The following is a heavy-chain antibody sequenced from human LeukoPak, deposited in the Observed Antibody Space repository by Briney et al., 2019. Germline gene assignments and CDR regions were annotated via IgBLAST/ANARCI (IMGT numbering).Heavy chain of an antibody. J-gene: IGHJ4*02. D-gene: IGHD5-24*01. V-gene: IGHV3-48*03. CDR3: AKPDGGGYSLDS. CDR1: GFDFKKYE. CDR2: VSTSGSTP. Sequence: GGSLRLSCVASGFDFKKYEMNWVRQAPGKGLEWISYVSTSGSTPFYADSVKGRFTISRDNAKNSLYLQMNSLRAEDTAIYYCAKPDGGGYSLDSWGQGALVTVSS.